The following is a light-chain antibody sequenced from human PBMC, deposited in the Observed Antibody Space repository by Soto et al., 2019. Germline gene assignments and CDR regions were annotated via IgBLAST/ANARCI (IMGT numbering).Light chain of an antibody. Sequence: DIQMTQSPSTVSAFVGDRVTITCRASQSIGTWLAWYQQKPGRAPELLIFKASTVESRVPSRFSGSGSGTEFTLTITNLQPEDFATYDCQQSNSYPLTFGGGTKVEIK. CDR1: QSIGTW. V-gene: IGKV1-5*03. CDR2: KAS. J-gene: IGKJ4*01. CDR3: QQSNSYPLT.